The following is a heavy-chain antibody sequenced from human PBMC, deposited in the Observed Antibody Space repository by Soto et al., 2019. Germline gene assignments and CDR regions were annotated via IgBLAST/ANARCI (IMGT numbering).Heavy chain of an antibody. Sequence: GGSLRLSCTASGFTFGDYAMSWVRQAPGKGLEWVGRIKSKTDGGTTDYAAPVKGRFTISRDDSKNTLYLQMNSLKTEDTAVYYCTTEGPEEAFDIWGQGTMVTVSS. V-gene: IGHV3-15*01. CDR3: TTEGPEEAFDI. CDR1: GFTFGDYA. CDR2: IKSKTDGGTT. J-gene: IGHJ3*02.